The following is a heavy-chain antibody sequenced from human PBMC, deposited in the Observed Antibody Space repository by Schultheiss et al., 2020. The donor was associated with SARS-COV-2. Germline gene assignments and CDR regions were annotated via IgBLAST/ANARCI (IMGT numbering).Heavy chain of an antibody. CDR1: GGSISSYY. V-gene: IGHV4-59*12. CDR3: ARDRCSGGSCYFPLPHYYYGMDV. D-gene: IGHD2-15*01. J-gene: IGHJ6*02. Sequence: SQTLSLTCTVSGGSISSYYWSWIRQPPGKGLEWIGYIYYSGSTNYNPSLKSRVTISVDTSKNQFSLQLNSVTPEDTAVYYCARDRCSGGSCYFPLPHYYYGMDVWGQGTTVTVSS. CDR2: IYYSGST.